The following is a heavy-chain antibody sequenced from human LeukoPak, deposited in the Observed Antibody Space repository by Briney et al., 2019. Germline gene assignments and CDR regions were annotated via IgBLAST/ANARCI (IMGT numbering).Heavy chain of an antibody. V-gene: IGHV3-23*01. Sequence: GGSLRLSCAASGFTFSSYAMSWVRQAPGKGLEWVSGISCSGGSTYYADSVNGRFTISSATSKNTLYLQMNSPRAEDTAVYYCAILPGYSSGWYEVNYWGQGTLVTVSS. CDR1: GFTFSSYA. CDR3: AILPGYSSGWYEVNY. CDR2: ISCSGGST. D-gene: IGHD6-13*01. J-gene: IGHJ4*02.